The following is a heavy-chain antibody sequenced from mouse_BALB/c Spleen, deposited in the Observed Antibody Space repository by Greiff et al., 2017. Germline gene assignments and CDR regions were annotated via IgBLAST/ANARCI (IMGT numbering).Heavy chain of an antibody. CDR2: ISSGGSYT. J-gene: IGHJ3*01. CDR3: ARGEYDRFAY. Sequence: EVMLVESGGGLVKPGGSLKLSCAASGFTFSSYAMSWVRQTPEKRLEWVATISSGGSYTYYPDSVKGRFTISRDNAKNTLYLQMSSLRSEDTAMYYCARGEYDRFAYWGQGTLVTVSA. CDR1: GFTFSSYA. V-gene: IGHV5-9-1*01. D-gene: IGHD2-14*01.